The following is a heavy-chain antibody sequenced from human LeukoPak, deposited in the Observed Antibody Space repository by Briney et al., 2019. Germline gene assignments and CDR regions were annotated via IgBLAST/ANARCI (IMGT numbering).Heavy chain of an antibody. CDR1: GLTFSSYS. CDR3: ARDGQIAAAGPGYYDY. D-gene: IGHD6-13*01. Sequence: GGSLRLSCAASGLTFSSYSMKWVRQAPGKGLEWVSSISSSSSYIYYADSVKGRFTISRDNAKNSLYLQKNSLRAEDTAVYYCARDGQIAAAGPGYYDYWRQGTLVTVSS. J-gene: IGHJ4*02. V-gene: IGHV3-21*01. CDR2: ISSSSSYI.